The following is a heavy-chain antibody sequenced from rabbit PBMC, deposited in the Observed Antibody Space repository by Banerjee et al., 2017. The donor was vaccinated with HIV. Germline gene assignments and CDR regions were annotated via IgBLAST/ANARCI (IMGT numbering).Heavy chain of an antibody. CDR3: ARDLAGVIGWNFDL. CDR1: GFSFSSYW. J-gene: IGHJ4*01. Sequence: QSLEESGGDLVKPGASLTLTCTASGFSFSSYWMCWVRQAPGKGLEWIGCINIGSGSTYYASWAKGRFTISKTSSTTVTLQMTSLTAADTATYFCARDLAGVIGWNFDLWGQGTLVTVS. CDR2: INIGSGST. D-gene: IGHD4-1*01. V-gene: IGHV1S40*01.